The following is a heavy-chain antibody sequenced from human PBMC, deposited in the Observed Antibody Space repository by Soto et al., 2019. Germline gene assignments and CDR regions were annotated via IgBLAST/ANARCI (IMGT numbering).Heavy chain of an antibody. CDR3: ARSYYDSTGFAVDP. D-gene: IGHD3-22*01. J-gene: IGHJ5*02. V-gene: IGHV4-61*08. CDR1: GDSVSSGAYY. CDR2: MYFGGSF. Sequence: SETLSLTCSVSGDSVSSGAYYWSWIRQPPGKGLEWIGFMYFGGSFNYNPSHTSRVTLSVETSKNQFSMRVTSVTAADTAVYYCARSYYDSTGFAVDPWGQGTLVTVSS.